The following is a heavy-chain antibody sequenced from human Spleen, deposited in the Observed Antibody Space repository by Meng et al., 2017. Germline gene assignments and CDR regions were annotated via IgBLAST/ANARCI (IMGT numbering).Heavy chain of an antibody. J-gene: IGHJ4*02. CDR1: GFIFSSYA. V-gene: IGHV3-64*01. CDR2: ISSNGGGT. CDR3: ARGDYGSGSYSSWYFDY. D-gene: IGHD3-10*01. Sequence: GEFLKIACVASGFIFSSYAMHWVRQAPGKGLEYVSAISSNGGGTYYANSVKGRFTISRDNSKNTLYLQMGRLKAEDMAVYYCARGDYGSGSYSSWYFDYWGQGTLVTVSS.